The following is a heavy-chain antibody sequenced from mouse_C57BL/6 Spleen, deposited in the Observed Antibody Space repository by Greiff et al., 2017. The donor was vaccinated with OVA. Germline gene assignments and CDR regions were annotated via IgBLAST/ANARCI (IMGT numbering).Heavy chain of an antibody. CDR1: GFNFKDDC. D-gene: IGHD2-4*01. J-gene: IGHJ4*01. V-gene: IGHV14-4*01. CDR3: TTWERLRGNAVDY. Sequence: EVQRVESGAELVRPGASVKLSCTASGFNFKDDCMHWVKQRPGQGLEWIGWIDPENGATAYASKFQGKATITADTSSNTAYLQLSSLTSEDTAVDYGTTWERLRGNAVDYWGQGTSVTVSS. CDR2: IDPENGAT.